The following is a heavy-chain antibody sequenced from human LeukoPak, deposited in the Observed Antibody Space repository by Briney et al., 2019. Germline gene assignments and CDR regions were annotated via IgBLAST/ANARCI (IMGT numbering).Heavy chain of an antibody. CDR2: SSSGGST. CDR1: GFTFGSYA. Sequence: GGSLRLSCAASGFTFGSYAMSWVRQAPGKGLEWVSASSSGGSTYYADSVKGRFTISRDNSKNTLYLQMNSLRAEDTAVYYCAKSSTVVTTYFDYWGQGTLVTVSS. J-gene: IGHJ4*02. V-gene: IGHV3-23*01. CDR3: AKSSTVVTTYFDY. D-gene: IGHD4-23*01.